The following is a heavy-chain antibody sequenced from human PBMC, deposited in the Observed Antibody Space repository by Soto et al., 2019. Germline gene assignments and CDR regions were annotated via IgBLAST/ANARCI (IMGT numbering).Heavy chain of an antibody. J-gene: IGHJ6*02. Sequence: GGSLRLSCAASGFTFSDYYMSWIRQAPGKGLEWVSYISSSSSYTNYADSVKGRFTISRDNAKNSLYLQMNSLRAEDTAVYYCARRGDCSGGSCYSIHYYYYGMDVWAKGPRSPSP. D-gene: IGHD2-15*01. V-gene: IGHV3-11*06. CDR3: ARRGDCSGGSCYSIHYYYYGMDV. CDR1: GFTFSDYY. CDR2: ISSSSSYT.